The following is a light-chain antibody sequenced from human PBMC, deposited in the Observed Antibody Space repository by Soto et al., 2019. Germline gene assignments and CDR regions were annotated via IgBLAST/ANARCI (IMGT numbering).Light chain of an antibody. CDR2: DAS. CDR3: QQRSNWPPYT. Sequence: EFVLTQSPGTLSLSPGERVTLSCRASQSITTGYLAWYQQKPGQAPRLLIFDASNRATGIPARFSGSGSGTDFTLTISSLEPEDCAVYYCQQRSNWPPYTFGQGTKVDIK. CDR1: QSITTGY. V-gene: IGKV3-11*01. J-gene: IGKJ2*01.